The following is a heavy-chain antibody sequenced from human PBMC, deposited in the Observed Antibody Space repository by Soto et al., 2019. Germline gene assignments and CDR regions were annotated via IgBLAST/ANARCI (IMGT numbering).Heavy chain of an antibody. D-gene: IGHD6-13*01. CDR3: ARHLVPQQLVARGWFDP. CDR1: GGSISSSSYY. J-gene: IGHJ5*02. V-gene: IGHV4-39*01. Sequence: SETLSLTCTVSGGSISSSSYYWGWIRQPPGKGLEWIGSIYYSGSTYYNPSLKSRVTISVDTSKNQFSLKLSSVTAADTAVYYCARHLVPQQLVARGWFDPWGQGTLVTVSS. CDR2: IYYSGST.